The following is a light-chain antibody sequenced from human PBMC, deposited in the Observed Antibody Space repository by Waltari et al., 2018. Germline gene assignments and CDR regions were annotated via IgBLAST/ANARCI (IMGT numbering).Light chain of an antibody. V-gene: IGLV3-19*01. CDR2: GQS. CDR1: SLSIYY. Sequence: SSELTQDPTVSVALGQTVRITCQGDSLSIYYPSWYQQRPGQAPILVFYGQSSRPSGIPDRFSGSISGNTASLTITGAQAEDEADYYCHSWDSSSTRFFGGGTRLTV. J-gene: IGLJ2*01. CDR3: HSWDSSSTRF.